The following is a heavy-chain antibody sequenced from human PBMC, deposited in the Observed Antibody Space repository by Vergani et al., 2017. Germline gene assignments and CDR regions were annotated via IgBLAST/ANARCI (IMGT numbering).Heavy chain of an antibody. CDR1: GFTFSSYA. D-gene: IGHD3-22*01. V-gene: IGHV3-23*04. J-gene: IGHJ4*02. Sequence: EVQLVESGGGLVQPGGSLRLSCAASGFTFSSYAMSWVRQAPGKGLEWVSAISGSGGSTYYADSVKGRFTISRDNSKNTLYLQMNSLRAEDTAVYYCAKGGGGKVVVIHPHFDYWGQGTLVTVSS. CDR2: ISGSGGST. CDR3: AKGGGGKVVVIHPHFDY.